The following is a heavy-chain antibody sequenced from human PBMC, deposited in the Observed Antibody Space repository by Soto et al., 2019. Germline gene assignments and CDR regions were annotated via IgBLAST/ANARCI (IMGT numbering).Heavy chain of an antibody. Sequence: QMQVVESGGGVVQPGRSLRLSCAASGFTLSRSGMHWVRQAPGKGLEWVAVLWYDGYNKYYGDSVKGRFTISRDNSKNTLYLQMNSLGAEDTAVYYCVRDVSDPAEARYDAFEIWGQGTMVTVSS. CDR1: GFTLSRSG. V-gene: IGHV3-33*01. J-gene: IGHJ3*02. CDR2: LWYDGYNK. CDR3: VRDVSDPAEARYDAFEI.